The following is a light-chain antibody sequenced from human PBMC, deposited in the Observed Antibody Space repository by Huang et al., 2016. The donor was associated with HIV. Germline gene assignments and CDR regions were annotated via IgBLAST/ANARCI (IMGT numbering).Light chain of an antibody. CDR2: DAS. CDR1: PSVSSY. CDR3: QQRSNWPPT. V-gene: IGKV3-11*01. J-gene: IGKJ5*01. Sequence: EIVLTQSPATLSLSPGERATLSCRASPSVSSYLAWYQKKPGQAPRLLIYDASNRATGIPARFSGSGSGTDFTLTISSLEPEDFAVYYCQQRSNWPPTFGQGTRLEIK.